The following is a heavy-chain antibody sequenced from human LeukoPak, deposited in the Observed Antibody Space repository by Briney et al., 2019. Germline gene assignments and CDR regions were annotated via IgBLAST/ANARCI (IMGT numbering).Heavy chain of an antibody. CDR3: ARGVDTAMVNFDY. CDR2: IIPIAGRA. Sequence: SVKVSCKASGGTFSSYTISWVRQAPGQGLEWMGKIIPIAGRANYAQKLQGRVTITADKSKSTVYMELSSLRSEDTAVYYCARGVDTAMVNFDYWGQGTLVTVSS. V-gene: IGHV1-69*08. CDR1: GGTFSSYT. J-gene: IGHJ4*02. D-gene: IGHD5-18*01.